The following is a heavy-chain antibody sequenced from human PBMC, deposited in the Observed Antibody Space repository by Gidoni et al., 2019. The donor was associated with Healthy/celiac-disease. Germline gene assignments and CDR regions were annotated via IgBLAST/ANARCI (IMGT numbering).Heavy chain of an antibody. V-gene: IGHV3-21*01. Sequence: EVQLVESGGGLVKPGGSLRLSCAASGFTFSSYSMNWVRQAPGKGLEWVSSISSSSSYIYHADSVKGRFTISRDNAKNSLYLQMNSLRAEDTAVYYCARVACTNGVCYIYDAFDIWGQGTMVTVSS. D-gene: IGHD2-8*01. CDR3: ARVACTNGVCYIYDAFDI. CDR1: GFTFSSYS. CDR2: ISSSSSYI. J-gene: IGHJ3*02.